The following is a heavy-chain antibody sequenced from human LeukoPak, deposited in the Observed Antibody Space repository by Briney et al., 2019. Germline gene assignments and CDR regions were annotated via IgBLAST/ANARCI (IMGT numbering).Heavy chain of an antibody. V-gene: IGHV1-2*02. CDR2: INPNSGGT. J-gene: IGHJ4*02. Sequence: ASVKVSCKASGYTFTGYYMHWLRQAPGQGLEWMGWINPNSGGTNYAQKFQGRFTMTRDTSISTAYMELSRLRSDDTAVYYCAREVGATTSLDYWGQGTLVTVSS. CDR3: AREVGATTSLDY. CDR1: GYTFTGYY. D-gene: IGHD1-26*01.